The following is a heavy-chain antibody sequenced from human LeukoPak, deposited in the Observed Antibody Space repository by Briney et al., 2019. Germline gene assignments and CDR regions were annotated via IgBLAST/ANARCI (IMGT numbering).Heavy chain of an antibody. J-gene: IGHJ4*02. CDR3: ARSSGSYRPFDS. Sequence: GASLRLSCAASGFTFSSFEMNWVRQAPGRGLEWISHISHTGDIKYADSVKGRFTISRDNAKNSQYLQMTSLRAEDTAVYYCARSSGSYRPFDSWGQGTLVTVSS. V-gene: IGHV3-48*03. CDR1: GFTFSSFE. CDR2: ISHTGDI. D-gene: IGHD3-22*01.